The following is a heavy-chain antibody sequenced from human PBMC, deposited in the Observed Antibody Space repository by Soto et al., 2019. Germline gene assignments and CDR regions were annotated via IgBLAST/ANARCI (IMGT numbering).Heavy chain of an antibody. V-gene: IGHV1-18*01. CDR2: TSAYNGET. CDR3: APAGPRIAALFNWFDP. CDR1: GYTFTSYG. J-gene: IGHJ5*02. Sequence: QVQLVQSGAEVKKPGASVKVSCKASGYTFTSYGISWVRQAPGQGLEWMGWTSAYNGETNYAQKLQGRVTMTTDTSTSTAYMELRSLISDDTAVYYCAPAGPRIAALFNWFDPWGQGGLVTVSS. D-gene: IGHD6-13*01.